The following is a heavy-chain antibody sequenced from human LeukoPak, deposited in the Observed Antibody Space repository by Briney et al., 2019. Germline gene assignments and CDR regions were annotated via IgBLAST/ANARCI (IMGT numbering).Heavy chain of an antibody. Sequence: SETLSLTCAVYGGSFSGYCWSWIRQPPGKGLEWIGEINHSGSTNYNPSLKSRVTISVDTSKNQFSLKLSSVTAADTAVYYCARGGGPSSGWYAGPSWFDPWGQGTLVTVSS. D-gene: IGHD6-19*01. J-gene: IGHJ5*02. CDR1: GGSFSGYC. V-gene: IGHV4-34*01. CDR2: INHSGST. CDR3: ARGGGPSSGWYAGPSWFDP.